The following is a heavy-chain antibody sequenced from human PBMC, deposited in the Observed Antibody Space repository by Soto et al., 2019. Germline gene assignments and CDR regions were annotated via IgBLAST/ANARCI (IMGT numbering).Heavy chain of an antibody. J-gene: IGHJ4*02. CDR1: GFSFSSYE. V-gene: IGHV3-23*01. CDR2: IGDGGDTT. D-gene: IGHD3-22*01. CDR3: TKNRGIIMIVES. Sequence: GGSLRLSCVASGFSFSSYEMNWVRQAPGKGLEWVSAIGDGGDTTYYADSVKGRFTISRDNSKNTLYLQMDSLRAEDTAVYYCTKNRGIIMIVESWGQGTLVTVSS.